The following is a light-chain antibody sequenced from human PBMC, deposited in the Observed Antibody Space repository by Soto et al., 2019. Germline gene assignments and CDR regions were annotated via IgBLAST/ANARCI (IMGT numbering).Light chain of an antibody. V-gene: IGKV1-39*01. CDR1: QSVSNY. J-gene: IGKJ4*01. CDR2: FAS. Sequence: IQMTQSATSLSASLGDRVTITCGASQSVSNYLNWYQQKVGKAPQLLIYFASTLQKGVPSRFSGSGYGTDFNPTISSLQTEDFATYFCQQSYTTPLTFGGGTKVDIK. CDR3: QQSYTTPLT.